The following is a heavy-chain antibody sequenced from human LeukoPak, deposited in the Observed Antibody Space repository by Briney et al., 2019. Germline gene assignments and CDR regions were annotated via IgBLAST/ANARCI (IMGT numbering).Heavy chain of an antibody. V-gene: IGHV2-5*02. CDR3: AHRHRPFYGGNSQWAFDI. D-gene: IGHD4-23*01. J-gene: IGHJ3*02. CDR1: GFSLSTSGVG. Sequence: SGPTLVKPTQTLTLTCTFSGFSLSTSGVGVGWIRQPPGKALEWLALIYWDDDKRYSPSLKSRLTITKDTSKNQVVLTMTNMDPVDTATCYCAHRHRPFYGGNSQWAFDIWGQGTMVTVSS. CDR2: IYWDDDK.